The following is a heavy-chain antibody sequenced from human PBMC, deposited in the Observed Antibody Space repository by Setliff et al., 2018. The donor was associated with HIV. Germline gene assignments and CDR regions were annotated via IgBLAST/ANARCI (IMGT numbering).Heavy chain of an antibody. CDR2: IYYDGRT. D-gene: IGHD4-17*01. CDR3: VRDDYGYNGKGFDY. CDR1: GYAITSGFY. V-gene: IGHV4-38-2*02. Sequence: SETLSLTCAVSGYAITSGFYWGWIRQPPGKGLEWIGSIYYDGRTFYNPSLKSRVTISIDTSNNQISLRLSSVTAADTAMYYCVRDDYGYNGKGFDYWGPGTLVTVSS. J-gene: IGHJ4*02.